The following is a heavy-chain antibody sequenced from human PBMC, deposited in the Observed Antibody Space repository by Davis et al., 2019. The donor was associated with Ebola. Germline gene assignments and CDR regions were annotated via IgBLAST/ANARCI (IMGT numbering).Heavy chain of an antibody. CDR3: AAEDYNDGTCCSFDY. CDR1: GFRFTNSA. V-gene: IGHV1-58*01. D-gene: IGHD2-15*01. Sequence: VKVSCKTSGFRFTNSAVQWVRQAPGERLEWIGWIIVASGNTKYAQNLQGRLTITTDTSTGTAYMELSSLTTEDTAVYYCAAEDYNDGTCCSFDYWGQGTLVTVSS. J-gene: IGHJ4*02. CDR2: IIVASGNT.